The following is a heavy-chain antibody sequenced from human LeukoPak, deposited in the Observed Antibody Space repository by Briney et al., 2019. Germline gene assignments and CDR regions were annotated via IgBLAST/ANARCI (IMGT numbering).Heavy chain of an antibody. V-gene: IGHV3-48*03. J-gene: IGHJ6*03. CDR1: GFIFSSYE. Sequence: PGGSLRLSCAASGFIFSSYEMNWVRQAPGKGLEWVSYISSSGSTIYYADSVKGRFTISRDNAKNSLYLQMNSLRAEDTAVYYCARDTYSSGWFGYYYYYMDVWGKGTTVTVSS. CDR3: ARDTYSSGWFGYYYYYMDV. D-gene: IGHD6-19*01. CDR2: ISSSGSTI.